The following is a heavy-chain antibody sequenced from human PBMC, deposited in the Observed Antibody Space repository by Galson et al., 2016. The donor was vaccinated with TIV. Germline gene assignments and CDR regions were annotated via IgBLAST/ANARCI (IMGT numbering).Heavy chain of an antibody. Sequence: SGGTFSFYAITCVRQAPGQGLEWMGGINPIFRTPNYAQKFQGRVTKTADDSTRTAYMELSSLGSEDTGVYYCARETWSGGTCYSRISAFDIWGQGTMVTVSS. CDR2: INPIFRTP. D-gene: IGHD2-15*01. CDR3: ARETWSGGTCYSRISAFDI. J-gene: IGHJ3*02. V-gene: IGHV1-69*01. CDR1: GGTFSFYA.